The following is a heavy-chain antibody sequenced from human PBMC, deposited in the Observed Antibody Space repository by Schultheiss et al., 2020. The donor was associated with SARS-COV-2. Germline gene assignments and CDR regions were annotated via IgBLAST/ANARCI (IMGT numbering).Heavy chain of an antibody. CDR3: ARSIAARGRGSGLNWFDP. CDR1: GYTFTGYY. Sequence: ASVKVSCKASGYTFTGYYMHWVRQAPGQGLEWMGRINSNSGGTDYAQKLQGRVTMTTDTSTSTAYMELSSLRSEDTAVYYCARSIAARGRGSGLNWFDPWGQGTLVTVSS. V-gene: IGHV1-2*06. J-gene: IGHJ5*02. CDR2: INSNSGGT. D-gene: IGHD6-6*01.